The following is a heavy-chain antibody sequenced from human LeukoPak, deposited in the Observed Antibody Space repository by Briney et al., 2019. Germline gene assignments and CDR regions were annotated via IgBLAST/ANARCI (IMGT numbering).Heavy chain of an antibody. Sequence: PGGSLRLSCAPSIFSFSPYYMCCVRHARGKALDWGAVMSFDGRKKHYADTAKGRFTISRDNSKNTLYLQMNSLTAEDTAVYYCARVGVDLATDCWGQGTLVTVSS. D-gene: IGHD5-24*01. J-gene: IGHJ4*02. V-gene: IGHV3-30*04. CDR2: MSFDGRKK. CDR3: ARVGVDLATDC. CDR1: IFSFSPYY.